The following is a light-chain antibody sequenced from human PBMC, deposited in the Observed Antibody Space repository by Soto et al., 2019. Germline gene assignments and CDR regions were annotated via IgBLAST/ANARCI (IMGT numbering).Light chain of an antibody. CDR2: GAS. Sequence: EIVLTQSPGTLSLSPGERATLSCRASQSVSYNYLAWYQQKPGQAPRLLIYGASSKDTVIPDRFSGSGSETDFTLTISRLENENYAVYFCQQHGSAARTLGQGTKVEIK. J-gene: IGKJ1*01. CDR1: QSVSYNY. CDR3: QQHGSAART. V-gene: IGKV3-20*01.